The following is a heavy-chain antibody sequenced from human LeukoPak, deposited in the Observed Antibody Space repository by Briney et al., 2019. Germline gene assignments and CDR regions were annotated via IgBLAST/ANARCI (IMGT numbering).Heavy chain of an antibody. CDR3: ARSRVDYNDSSGYLVH. D-gene: IGHD3-22*01. J-gene: IGHJ4*02. CDR2: INPNSGGT. Sequence: ASVKVSCKASGYTFSSYDINWVRQATGQGLEWVGWINPNSGGTNYAQKFQGRVTMTRDTSISTAYMELSRLRSDDTAVYYCARSRVDYNDSSGYLVHWGQGTLVTVSS. CDR1: GYTFSSYD. V-gene: IGHV1-2*02.